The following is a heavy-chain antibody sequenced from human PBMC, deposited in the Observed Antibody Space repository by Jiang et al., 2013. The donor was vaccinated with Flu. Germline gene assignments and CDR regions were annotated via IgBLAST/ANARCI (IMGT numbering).Heavy chain of an antibody. CDR1: GFTFSSYA. V-gene: IGHV3-23*01. CDR3: AKCPPISSSGWYEVYFQH. J-gene: IGHJ1*01. CDR2: ISGSGGST. Sequence: QLLESGGGLVQPGGSLRLSCAASGFTFSSYAMSWVRQAPGKGLEWVSAISGSGGSTYYADSVKGRFTISRDNSKNTLYLQMNSLRAEDTAVYYCAKCPPISSSGWYEVYFQHWGQGTLVTVSS. D-gene: IGHD6-19*01.